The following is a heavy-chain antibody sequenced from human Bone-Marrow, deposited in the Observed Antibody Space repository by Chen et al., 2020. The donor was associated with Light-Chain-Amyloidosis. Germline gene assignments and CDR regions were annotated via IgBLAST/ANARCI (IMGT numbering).Heavy chain of an antibody. J-gene: IGHJ6*03. V-gene: IGHV3-9*01. Sequence: DVQLVESGGGLVQPGRSLRLSCAASGFTFNDYAMYWVRQGPGKGLEWVSGISSNSGSIGYADSVKGRFSISRDNAKNYLHLQMNSLRPEDTALYYCVKSLIPSRYLYHYYMDVWGKGTTVIVSS. CDR1: GFTFNDYA. CDR3: VKSLIPSRYLYHYYMDV. CDR2: ISSNSGSI. D-gene: IGHD1-1*01.